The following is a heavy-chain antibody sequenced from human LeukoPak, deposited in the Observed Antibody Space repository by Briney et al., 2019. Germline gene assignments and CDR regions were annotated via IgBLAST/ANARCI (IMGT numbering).Heavy chain of an antibody. J-gene: IGHJ4*02. V-gene: IGHV4-34*01. CDR1: GGSFSGYY. CDR2: INHSGST. Sequence: SETLSLTCAVYGGSFSGYYWSWIRQSPGKGLEWIGEINHSGSTNYNPSLKSRVTISVDTSKNQFSLKLSSVTAADTAVYYCARGHVYYYGSGSYYHPFDYWGQGTLVTVSS. CDR3: ARGHVYYYGSGSYYHPFDY. D-gene: IGHD3-10*01.